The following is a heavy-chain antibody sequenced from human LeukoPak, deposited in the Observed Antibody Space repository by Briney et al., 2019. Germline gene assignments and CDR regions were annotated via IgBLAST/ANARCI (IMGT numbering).Heavy chain of an antibody. CDR2: FDPEDGET. CDR3: ATDYSIGDGSGSFDY. D-gene: IGHD3-10*01. CDR1: GYTLTELS. J-gene: IGHJ4*02. V-gene: IGHV1-24*01. Sequence: ASVKVSCKVSGYTLTELSMHWVRQAPGKGLEWMGGFDPEDGETIYAQKFQGRVTMTEDTSTDTAYMELSSLRPEDTAVYYCATDYSIGDGSGSFDYWGQGTLVTVSS.